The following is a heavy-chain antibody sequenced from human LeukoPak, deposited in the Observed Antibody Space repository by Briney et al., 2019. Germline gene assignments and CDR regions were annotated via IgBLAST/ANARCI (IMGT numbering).Heavy chain of an antibody. V-gene: IGHV4-39*01. CDR2: IYYTGRT. CDR1: GGSISTNNYY. CDR3: TRSFRDSPVDP. D-gene: IGHD1-14*01. J-gene: IGHJ5*02. Sequence: SETLSLTRTVSGGSISTNNYYWGWIRQPPGMGLEWIGSIYYTGRTYYNPSLKSRVTISVDTSKNQFSLKLSSVTAADTAVYYCTRSFRDSPVDPWGQGTLVTVSS.